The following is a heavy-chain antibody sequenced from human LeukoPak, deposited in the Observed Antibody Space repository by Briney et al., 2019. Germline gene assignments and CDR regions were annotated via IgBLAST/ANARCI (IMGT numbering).Heavy chain of an antibody. CDR2: ISADSNTI. V-gene: IGHV3-48*02. CDR3: ARDRAAPTWFFDL. J-gene: IGHJ2*01. Sequence: GGSLRLSCAASGFTFSIYSMNWVRQAPGKGLEWLSYISADSNTIYYADSVKGRFTISRDNAKTSLYLQMNTLRDEDTAVYYCARDRAAPTWFFDLWGRGTLVLVSS. D-gene: IGHD2-15*01. CDR1: GFTFSIYS.